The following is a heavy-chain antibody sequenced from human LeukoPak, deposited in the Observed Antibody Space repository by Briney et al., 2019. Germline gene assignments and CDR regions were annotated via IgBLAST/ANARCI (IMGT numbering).Heavy chain of an antibody. CDR3: AKSAYYDFWSGYYTADY. CDR1: GFTFSSYG. V-gene: IGHV3-30*18. CDR2: ISYDGSNK. D-gene: IGHD3-3*01. J-gene: IGHJ4*02. Sequence: QSGGSLRLSCAASGFTFSSYGMHWVRQAPGKGLEWVAVISYDGSNKYYADSVKGRFTISRDNSKNTLYLQMNSLRAEDTAVYYCAKSAYYDFWSGYYTADYWGQGTLVTVSS.